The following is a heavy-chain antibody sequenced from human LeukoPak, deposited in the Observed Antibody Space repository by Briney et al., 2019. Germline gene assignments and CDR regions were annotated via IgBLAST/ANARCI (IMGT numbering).Heavy chain of an antibody. V-gene: IGHV4-39*07. CDR2: IYYSGST. Sequence: SETLSLTCTVSGGSISSSSYYWGWIRQPPGKGLEWIGSIYYSGSTYYNPSLKSRVTISVDTSKNQFSLKLSSVTAADTAVYYCARDSRGYDSSGYYYDGAFDIWGQGTMVTVSS. CDR1: GGSISSSSYY. D-gene: IGHD3-22*01. CDR3: ARDSRGYDSSGYYYDGAFDI. J-gene: IGHJ3*02.